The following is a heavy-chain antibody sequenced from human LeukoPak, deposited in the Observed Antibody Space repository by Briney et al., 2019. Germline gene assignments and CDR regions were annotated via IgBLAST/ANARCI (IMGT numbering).Heavy chain of an antibody. CDR3: ASPGYCSSTSCDGYYYYGMDV. V-gene: IGHV1-69*04. Sequence: SVKVSCKASGGTFSSYAISWVRQAPGQGLEWMGRIIPILGIANYAQKFQGRVTITADKSTSTAYMELSSLRSEDTAVYYCASPGYCSSTSCDGYYYYGMDVWGQGTMVTVSS. CDR2: IIPILGIA. J-gene: IGHJ6*02. CDR1: GGTFSSYA. D-gene: IGHD2-2*01.